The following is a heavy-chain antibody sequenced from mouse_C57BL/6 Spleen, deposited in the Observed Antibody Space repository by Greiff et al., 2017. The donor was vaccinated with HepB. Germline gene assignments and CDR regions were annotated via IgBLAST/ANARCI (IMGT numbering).Heavy chain of an antibody. D-gene: IGHD2-5*01. J-gene: IGHJ2*01. V-gene: IGHV1-80*01. CDR1: GYAFSSYW. CDR2: IYPGDGDT. Sequence: QVQLQQSGAELVKPGASVKISCKASGYAFSSYWMNWVKQRPGKGLEWIGQIYPGDGDTNYNGKFKGKATLTADKSSSTAYMQLSSLTSEDSAVYFCARSPYSNSFDYWGQGTTLTVSS. CDR3: ARSPYSNSFDY.